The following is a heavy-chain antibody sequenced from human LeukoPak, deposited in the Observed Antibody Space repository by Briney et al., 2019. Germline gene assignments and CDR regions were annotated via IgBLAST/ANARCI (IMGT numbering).Heavy chain of an antibody. J-gene: IGHJ4*02. Sequence: GGSLRLSCAASGFTFSSYGMHWVRQAPGKGLEWVACIRYDGSNKYYADSVKGRFTISRDNSKNTLYLQMNSLRAEDTAVYYCAKVDGFLEWLPQLGGYYFDYWGQGTLVTVSS. V-gene: IGHV3-30*02. CDR2: IRYDGSNK. D-gene: IGHD3-3*01. CDR1: GFTFSSYG. CDR3: AKVDGFLEWLPQLGGYYFDY.